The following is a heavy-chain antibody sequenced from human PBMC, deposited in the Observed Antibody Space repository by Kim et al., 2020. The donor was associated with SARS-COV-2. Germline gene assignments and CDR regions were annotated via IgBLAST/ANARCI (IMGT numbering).Heavy chain of an antibody. D-gene: IGHD6-13*01. Sequence: GGSLRLSCAASGFTFSNSAMSWVRQAPGKGLEWVSAISGRGGSTYYADSVKGRFTISRDNSKNTLFLQMNTLRADDTAVYYCAKDEGTTWYRVDYWGQGTLVTVSS. J-gene: IGHJ4*02. CDR1: GFTFSNSA. CDR3: AKDEGTTWYRVDY. CDR2: ISGRGGST. V-gene: IGHV3-23*01.